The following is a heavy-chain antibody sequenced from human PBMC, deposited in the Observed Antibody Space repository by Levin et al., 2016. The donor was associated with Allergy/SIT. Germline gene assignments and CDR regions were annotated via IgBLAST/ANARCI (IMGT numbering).Heavy chain of an antibody. V-gene: IGHV3-7*03. CDR1: GFIFNSYW. J-gene: IGHJ4*02. CDR3: ARRRSDNGWDPDY. D-gene: IGHD6-19*01. CDR2: INRDGSDQ. Sequence: GESLKISCAASGFIFNSYWMTWVRQTPGKGLQWVASINRDGSDQYYVDSVKGRFTISRDNAKNSLFLQMNSLRAEDTAIYYCARRRSDNGWDPDYWGQGTLVTVSS.